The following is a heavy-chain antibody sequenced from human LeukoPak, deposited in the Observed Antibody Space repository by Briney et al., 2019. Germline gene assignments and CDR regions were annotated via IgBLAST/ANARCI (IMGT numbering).Heavy chain of an antibody. V-gene: IGHV4-31*03. J-gene: IGHJ4*02. CDR2: IYYSGST. CDR1: GGSISSGGYY. CDR3: ARDRDGYNYFNY. Sequence: TSQTLSLTCTVSGGSISSGGYYWSWIRQHPGKGLEWIGYIYYSGSTYYNPSLKSRVTISVDTSKNQFSLKLSSVTAADTAVYYCARDRDGYNYFNYWGQGTLVTVSS. D-gene: IGHD5-24*01.